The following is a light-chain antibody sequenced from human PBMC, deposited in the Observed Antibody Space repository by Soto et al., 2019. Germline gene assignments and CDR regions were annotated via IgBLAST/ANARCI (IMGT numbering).Light chain of an antibody. CDR2: AAS. CDR1: HVVSNY. Sequence: AIRMTQSPSSLSASIGDRVTITCRASHVVSNYLAWYQQKPGKAPKALIYAASILQSGVPSRFSGSGSGTDFSLTISFLQSEDFATYYCQHYYSYPYTFGQGTTLQMK. V-gene: IGKV1-8*01. J-gene: IGKJ2*01. CDR3: QHYYSYPYT.